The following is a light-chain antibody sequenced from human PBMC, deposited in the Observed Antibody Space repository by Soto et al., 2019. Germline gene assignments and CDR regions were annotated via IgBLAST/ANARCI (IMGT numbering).Light chain of an antibody. J-gene: IGLJ1*01. Sequence: QSVLTQPASVSGSPGQSVTISCTGTRSDIGDSNFISWYQHSPGKAPRLLIYEVTNRPSGVSKRFSGSKAGNTASLTISGLLDDDEADYSCASFRSGTILVFGTGTKLTVL. V-gene: IGLV2-14*01. CDR2: EVT. CDR1: RSDIGDSNF. CDR3: ASFRSGTILV.